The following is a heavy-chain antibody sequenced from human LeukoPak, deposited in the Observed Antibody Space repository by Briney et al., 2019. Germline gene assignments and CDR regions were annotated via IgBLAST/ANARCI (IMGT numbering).Heavy chain of an antibody. CDR3: ARGYCSGGSCYYSEYFQH. CDR2: INPSGGST. D-gene: IGHD2-15*01. CDR1: GYTFTSNY. V-gene: IGHV1-46*01. J-gene: IGHJ1*01. Sequence: ASVKVSCKASGYTFTSNYIHWVRQAPGQGLEWMGIINPSGGSTSYAQKFQGRVTMTRDTSTSTVYMELSSLRSEDTAVYYCARGYCSGGSCYYSEYFQHWGQGTLVTVSS.